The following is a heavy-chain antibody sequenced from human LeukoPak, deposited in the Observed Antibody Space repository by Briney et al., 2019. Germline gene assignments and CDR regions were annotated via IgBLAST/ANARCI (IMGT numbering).Heavy chain of an antibody. J-gene: IGHJ4*02. CDR1: GGSVSDYY. V-gene: IGHV4-59*08. D-gene: IGHD6-6*01. CDR3: ARHFAYSSSSYFDY. CDR2: VYYTGST. Sequence: SETLSLTCSVSGGSVSDYYWSWIRQPPGKGLEWIGYVYYTGSTNYNPSLKSRVTMFEDKSKNQFSLRLYSVTVADTAVYYCARHFAYSSSSYFDYWGQGSLVTVSS.